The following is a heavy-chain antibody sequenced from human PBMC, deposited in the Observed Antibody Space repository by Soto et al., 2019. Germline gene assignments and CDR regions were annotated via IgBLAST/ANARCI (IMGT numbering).Heavy chain of an antibody. J-gene: IGHJ6*02. CDR3: GRGPSPRAPAGGTPYYYAMDV. Sequence: ASLKVSCKGSGYDFTAYDINWVSQDYGQGLEWMGWMNPINGATGSARRFQGRVSMTRNTATGTAYLELTSLRSDDTAVYYCGRGPSPRAPAGGTPYYYAMDVWGQGTTVTVSS. D-gene: IGHD6-13*01. V-gene: IGHV1-8*01. CDR1: GYDFTAYD. CDR2: MNPINGAT.